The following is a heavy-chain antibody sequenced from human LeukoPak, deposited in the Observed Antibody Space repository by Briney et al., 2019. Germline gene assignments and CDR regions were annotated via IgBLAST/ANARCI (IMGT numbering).Heavy chain of an antibody. J-gene: IGHJ6*03. CDR2: INHSGST. D-gene: IGHD2-15*01. V-gene: IGHV4-34*01. Sequence: SETLSLTCAVYGGSLSDYYWSWIRQPTGKGLEWIGEINHSGSTNYNPSLKSRVSISVDTSKNQFSLKLTSVTAADTAVYYCARMRGGGIGYHYYVDVWGKGTTVIVS. CDR3: ARMRGGGIGYHYYVDV. CDR1: GGSLSDYY.